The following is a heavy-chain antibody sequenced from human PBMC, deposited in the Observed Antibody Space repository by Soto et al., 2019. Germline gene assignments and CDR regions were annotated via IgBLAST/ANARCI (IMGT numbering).Heavy chain of an antibody. V-gene: IGHV3-48*03. CDR3: ARDIDYYDSSGYQDY. CDR2: IITSGKTI. Sequence: PWESLRLSCSASGFTFSSYEMNWVRQAPRKGLEWVSYIITSGKTIHYADSVKGRFTISRDNAKNSLYLQMNSVRAEDTAVYYCARDIDYYDSSGYQDYWGQGTLVTVSS. D-gene: IGHD3-22*01. CDR1: GFTFSSYE. J-gene: IGHJ4*02.